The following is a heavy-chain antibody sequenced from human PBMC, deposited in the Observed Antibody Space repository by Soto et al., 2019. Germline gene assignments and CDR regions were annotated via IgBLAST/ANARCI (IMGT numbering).Heavy chain of an antibody. J-gene: IGHJ4*02. V-gene: IGHV4-59*08. Sequence: SETLSLTCTVSGGSISSYYWSWIRQPPGKGLEWIGYIYYSGSTNYNPSLKSRVTISVDTSKNQFSLKLSSVTAADTAVYYCASLKRGMVRGVIITLFDYGGQGTLVTVSS. CDR2: IYYSGST. CDR3: ASLKRGMVRGVIITLFDY. D-gene: IGHD3-10*01. CDR1: GGSISSYY.